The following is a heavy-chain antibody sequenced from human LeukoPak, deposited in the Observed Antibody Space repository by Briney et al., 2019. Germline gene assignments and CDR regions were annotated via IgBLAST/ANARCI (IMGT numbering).Heavy chain of an antibody. J-gene: IGHJ6*03. V-gene: IGHV1-18*01. CDR3: ARGLIAARHYYYYYMDV. CDR1: GYTFTTYG. Sequence: ASVKVSCKASGYTFTTYGIGWVRQAPGQGLEWMGWISAYNGNTNYAQNFQGRVTMTTDTSTSTAYMELSSLRSEDTAVHYCARGLIAARHYYYYYMDVWGKGTTVTVSS. CDR2: ISAYNGNT. D-gene: IGHD6-6*01.